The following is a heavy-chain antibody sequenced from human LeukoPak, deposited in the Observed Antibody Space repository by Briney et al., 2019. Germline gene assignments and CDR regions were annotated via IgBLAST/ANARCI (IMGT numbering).Heavy chain of an antibody. V-gene: IGHV3-23*01. Sequence: GGSLRLSCAASGFTFSSYGMSWVRQAPGKGLEWVSAISGSGGSTYYADSVKGRFTISRDNSKNTLYLQMNSLRAEDTAVYYCALGGRSSGYYDYYYYYMDVWGKGTTVTISS. CDR1: GFTFSSYG. CDR2: ISGSGGST. J-gene: IGHJ6*03. D-gene: IGHD3-22*01. CDR3: ALGGRSSGYYDYYYYYMDV.